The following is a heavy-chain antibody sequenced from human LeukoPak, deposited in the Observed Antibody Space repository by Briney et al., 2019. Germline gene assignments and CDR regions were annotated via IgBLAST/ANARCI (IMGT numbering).Heavy chain of an antibody. J-gene: IGHJ4*02. CDR2: LYYTGST. V-gene: IGHV4-59*08. CDR1: GGSITSYY. Sequence: SETLSLTCTVSGGSITSYYWTWIRQPPGKGLEWIGYLYYTGSTNYNPSLKSRVAMPVDTSNNQFSLKLSSVTDADTAVYYCARLVAADYFDYWGQGALVTVSS. D-gene: IGHD2-15*01. CDR3: ARLVAADYFDY.